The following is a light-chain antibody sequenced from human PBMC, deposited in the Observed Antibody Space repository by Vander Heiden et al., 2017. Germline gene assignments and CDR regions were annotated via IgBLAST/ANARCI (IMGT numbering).Light chain of an antibody. V-gene: IGKV4-1*01. Sequence: DVVFTQSPHSLAVSLGDRANIICNSSQRGFFRANNKNYLAWYQQKPGQPPRLLIYWASTRESGVPDRFSGSGSGTDFTLTISSLQAEDVAVYFCQQYYSTPTWTFGQGTKVEIK. J-gene: IGKJ1*01. CDR3: QQYYSTPTWT. CDR2: WAS. CDR1: QRGFFRANNKNY.